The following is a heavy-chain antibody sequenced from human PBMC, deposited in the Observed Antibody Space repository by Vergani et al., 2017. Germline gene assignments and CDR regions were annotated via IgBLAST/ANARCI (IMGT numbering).Heavy chain of an antibody. CDR1: GGSISSYY. D-gene: IGHD6-19*01. V-gene: IGHV4-59*08. CDR2: IYYSGST. CDR3: ASAGYSSGWRWGNNWFDP. J-gene: IGHJ5*02. Sequence: QVQLQESGPGLVKPSETLSLTCTVSGGSISSYYWSWIRQPPGKGLEWIGYIYYSGSTNYNPSRKSRVTRSVDTSKNQFSLKLSSVTAADTAVYYCASAGYSSGWRWGNNWFDPWGQGTLVTVSS.